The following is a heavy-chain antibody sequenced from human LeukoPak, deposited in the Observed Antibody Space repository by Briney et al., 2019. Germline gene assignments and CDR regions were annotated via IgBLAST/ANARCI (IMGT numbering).Heavy chain of an antibody. CDR1: GFIFSDHY. CDR2: IKTKAESYIT. CDR3: AKDAYEWTFDY. D-gene: IGHD3-3*01. J-gene: IGHJ4*02. V-gene: IGHV3-72*01. Sequence: GGSLRLSCAGSGFIFSDHYMDWVRQAPGQGLDWVARIKTKAESYITEYAASVRGRFTISRDDSKNSMYLQMNNLKVEDTAVYYCAKDAYEWTFDYWGQGALVTVSS.